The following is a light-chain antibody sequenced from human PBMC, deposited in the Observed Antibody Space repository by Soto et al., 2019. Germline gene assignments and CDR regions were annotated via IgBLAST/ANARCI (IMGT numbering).Light chain of an antibody. CDR2: DTS. CDR1: QSVSSS. Sequence: EIVVTQSRATLSVSPGERVTLSCRASQSVSSSLAWYQQRPGQAPRLLIYDTSTRAAGIAARFSGSGSGTEFTLTISSLQSEDSAVYYCQQYVHWPPGAFGQGTTVEIK. CDR3: QQYVHWPPGA. J-gene: IGKJ1*01. V-gene: IGKV3-15*01.